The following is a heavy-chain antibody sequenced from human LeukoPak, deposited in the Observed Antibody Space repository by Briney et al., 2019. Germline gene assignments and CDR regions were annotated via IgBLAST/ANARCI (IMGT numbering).Heavy chain of an antibody. V-gene: IGHV3-23*01. CDR2: ISNDGGGT. CDR3: AKGSSGYFFDL. J-gene: IGHJ4*02. D-gene: IGHD3-22*01. Sequence: GGSLRLSCAASGFIFNDYGLVWVRQAPGKGLEWVSAISNDGGGTTYADFVKGRFSVSRDNSKNTLFLQMNSLRAEDTALYYCAKGSSGYFFDLWGQGTLVTVSS. CDR1: GFIFNDYG.